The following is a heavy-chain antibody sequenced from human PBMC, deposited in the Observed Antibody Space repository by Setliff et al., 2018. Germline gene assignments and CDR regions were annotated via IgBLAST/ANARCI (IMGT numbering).Heavy chain of an antibody. D-gene: IGHD4-17*01. CDR3: ASFYGDYQFDY. J-gene: IGHJ4*02. CDR2: IFYTGST. CDR1: NGSISSGNYF. Sequence: SETLSLTCTVSNGSISSGNYFWGWIRQPPGKGLEWMGSIFYTGSTYYSPSLKSRVTMSIDTSKNQFSLKLSSVTAADTAVYYCASFYGDYQFDYWGQGTLVTVSS. V-gene: IGHV4-39*01.